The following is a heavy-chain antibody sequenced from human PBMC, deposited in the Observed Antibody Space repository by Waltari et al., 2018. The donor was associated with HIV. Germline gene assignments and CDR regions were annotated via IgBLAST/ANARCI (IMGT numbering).Heavy chain of an antibody. CDR1: GGPISSSNW. CDR3: ARGIGVPDLYYFDY. Sequence: QVQLQESGPGLVTPSGTLSLTCAVPGGPISSSNWWGWVRQPPGKVLEWIGEIYHSGSTNYNPSLKSRVTISVDKSKNQFSLKLSSVTAADTAVYYCARGIGVPDLYYFDYWGQGTLVTVSS. D-gene: IGHD3-3*01. V-gene: IGHV4-4*02. J-gene: IGHJ4*02. CDR2: IYHSGST.